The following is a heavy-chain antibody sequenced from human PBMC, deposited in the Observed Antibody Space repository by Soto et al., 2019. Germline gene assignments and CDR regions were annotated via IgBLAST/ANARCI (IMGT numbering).Heavy chain of an antibody. CDR1: GYSFTSYW. D-gene: IGHD6-25*01. Sequence: PGESLKISCKGSGYSFTSYWIGWVRQMPGKGLEWMGIIYPGDSDTRYSPSFQGQVTISADKSISTAYLQWSSLKASDTAMYYCASQGRTEATATRTWFDPWGQGNLVTVSS. V-gene: IGHV5-51*01. CDR3: ASQGRTEATATRTWFDP. CDR2: IYPGDSDT. J-gene: IGHJ5*02.